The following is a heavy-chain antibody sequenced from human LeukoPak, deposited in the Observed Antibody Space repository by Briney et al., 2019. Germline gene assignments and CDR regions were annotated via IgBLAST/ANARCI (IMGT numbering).Heavy chain of an antibody. CDR2: IDPSDSYT. CDR3: VRSVGWEPRN. V-gene: IGHV5-10-1*01. CDR1: GYSFTSYW. J-gene: IGHJ4*02. D-gene: IGHD1-26*01. Sequence: GESLKISCKGSGYSFTSYWISWVRQMPGKGLEWMGRIDPSDSYTNYSPSFQGHVTISADKSISTAYLQWSSLKASDTAMYHCVRSVGWEPRNWGQGTLVTVSS.